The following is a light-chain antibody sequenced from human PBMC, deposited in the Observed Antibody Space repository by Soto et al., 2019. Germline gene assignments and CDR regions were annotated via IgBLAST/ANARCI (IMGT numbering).Light chain of an antibody. CDR3: QQYDNYPRT. Sequence: DIQMTQSPSTLSASVGDRVTITCRASQTISNWLAWYQQKPGKAPKVLIYKASSLESGVPSRFSGSGSGTEFTLTISSLQPDDFATYYCQQYDNYPRTFDQGTKVGIK. CDR2: KAS. V-gene: IGKV1-5*03. J-gene: IGKJ1*01. CDR1: QTISNW.